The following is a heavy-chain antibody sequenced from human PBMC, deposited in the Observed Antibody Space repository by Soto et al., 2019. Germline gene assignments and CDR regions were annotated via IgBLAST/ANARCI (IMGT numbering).Heavy chain of an antibody. V-gene: IGHV1-58*02. CDR1: GFTFTSSA. D-gene: IGHD6-19*01. CDR3: AADSGGPYPPYYYYSYMDV. CDR2: IVVGSGNT. J-gene: IGHJ6*03. Sequence: SVKVSCKASGFTFTSSAMQWVRQARGQRLEWIGWIVVGSGNTNYAQRFQERVTITRDMSTSTAYMELSSLRSEDTAVYYCAADSGGPYPPYYYYSYMDVWGKGTTVTVS.